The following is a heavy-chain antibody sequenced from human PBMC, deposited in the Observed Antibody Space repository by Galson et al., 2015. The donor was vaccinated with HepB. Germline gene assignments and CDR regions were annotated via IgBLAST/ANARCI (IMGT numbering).Heavy chain of an antibody. CDR3: TRRYHDSSGYSG. V-gene: IGHV4-39*01. D-gene: IGHD3-22*01. Sequence: ETLSLTCTVSGGSISSYYWSWIRQPPGKGLEWIASISYSGSTYYNPSLKSRVTISVDTSKDQFSLKPHSVTASDTAVYYCTRRYHDSSGYSGWGQGTLVSVSS. J-gene: IGHJ4*02. CDR1: GGSISSYY. CDR2: ISYSGST.